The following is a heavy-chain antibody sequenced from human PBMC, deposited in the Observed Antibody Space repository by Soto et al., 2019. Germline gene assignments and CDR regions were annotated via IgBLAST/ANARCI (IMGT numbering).Heavy chain of an antibody. CDR3: ARPGITIFSGPDWDY. V-gene: IGHV4-34*01. D-gene: IGHD3-3*01. J-gene: IGHJ4*02. Sequence: SETLSLTCAVYGGSFSGYYWSWIRQPPGKGLEWIGEINHSGSTNYNPSLKSRVTISVDTSKNQFSLKLSSVTAADTAVYYCARPGITIFSGPDWDYWGQGTLVTVSS. CDR1: GGSFSGYY. CDR2: INHSGST.